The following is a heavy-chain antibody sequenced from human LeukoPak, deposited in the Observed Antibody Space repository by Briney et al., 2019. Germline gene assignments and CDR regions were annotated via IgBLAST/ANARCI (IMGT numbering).Heavy chain of an antibody. CDR1: GGIFSSYA. J-gene: IGHJ5*02. CDR3: ARERASGRYSSSWYLPTDPYYYDSSGYYENWFDP. D-gene: IGHD3-22*01. V-gene: IGHV1-69*04. Sequence: ASVKVSCKASGGIFSSYAISWVRQAPGQGLEWMGRIIPIFGIANYAQKFQGRVTTTADKSTSTAYMELSSLRSEDTAVYYCARERASGRYSSSWYLPTDPYYYDSSGYYENWFDPWGQGTLVTVSS. CDR2: IIPIFGIA.